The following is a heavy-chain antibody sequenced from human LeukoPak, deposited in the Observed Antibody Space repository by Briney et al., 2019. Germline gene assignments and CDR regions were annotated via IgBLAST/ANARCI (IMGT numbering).Heavy chain of an antibody. Sequence: ASVKVSCKASGYTFTSYGISWVRQAPGQGLEWMGWISAYNGNTNYAQKLQGRVTMTTDTSTSTAYMELRSLRSDDTAVYYCARDPINIATAGNGFDYWGQGTLVTVSS. CDR1: GYTFTSYG. J-gene: IGHJ4*02. CDR2: ISAYNGNT. CDR3: ARDPINIATAGNGFDY. D-gene: IGHD6-13*01. V-gene: IGHV1-18*01.